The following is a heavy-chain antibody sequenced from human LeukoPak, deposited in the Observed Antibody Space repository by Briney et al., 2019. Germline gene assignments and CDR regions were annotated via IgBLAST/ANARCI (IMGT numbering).Heavy chain of an antibody. J-gene: IGHJ5*02. Sequence: ASVKVSCKASGYTFTSYDINWVRQATGQGLEWMGWINPNSGGTNYAQKFQGRVTMTRDTSISTAYMELSRLRSDDTAVYYCAREGSSGWYGVWGNWFDPWGQGTLVTVSS. D-gene: IGHD6-19*01. CDR3: AREGSSGWYGVWGNWFDP. CDR1: GYTFTSYD. CDR2: INPNSGGT. V-gene: IGHV1-2*02.